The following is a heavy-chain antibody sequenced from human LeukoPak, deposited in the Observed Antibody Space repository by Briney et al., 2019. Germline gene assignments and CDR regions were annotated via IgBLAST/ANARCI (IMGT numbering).Heavy chain of an antibody. J-gene: IGHJ5*02. Sequence: ASVKVFCKASGGTFSSYAISWVRQAPGQGLEWMGGIIPIFGTANYAQKFQGRVTITADKSTSTAYMELSSLRSEDTAVYYCARAMTTVTTVLRGWFDPRGQGTLVTVSS. CDR2: IIPIFGTA. V-gene: IGHV1-69*06. CDR1: GGTFSSYA. D-gene: IGHD4-17*01. CDR3: ARAMTTVTTVLRGWFDP.